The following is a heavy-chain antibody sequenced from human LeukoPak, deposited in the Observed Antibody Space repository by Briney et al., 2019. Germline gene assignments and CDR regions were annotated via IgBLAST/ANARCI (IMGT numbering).Heavy chain of an antibody. D-gene: IGHD3-3*01. CDR3: ARAGPYYDFWSGDYYYYYYMDV. CDR1: GGSFSGYY. V-gene: IGHV4-34*01. CDR2: INHSGST. Sequence: SETLSLTCAVYGGSFSGYYWSWIRQPPGKGLEWIGGINHSGSTNYNPSLKSRVTISVDTSKNQFSLKLSSVAAADTAVYYCARAGPYYDFWSGDYYYYYYMDVWGKGTTVTVSS. J-gene: IGHJ6*03.